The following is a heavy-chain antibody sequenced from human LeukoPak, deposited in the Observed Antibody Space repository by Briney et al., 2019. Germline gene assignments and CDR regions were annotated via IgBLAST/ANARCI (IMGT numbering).Heavy chain of an antibody. CDR2: ISWNSGSI. Sequence: GRSLRLSCAASGFTFDDYAIHWVRQAPGKGLEWVSGISWNSGSIGYADSVKGRFTISRDNAKNSLYLQMNSLRAEDTALYYCAKGGDGPRNYYYYYMDVWGKGTTVTISS. V-gene: IGHV3-9*01. D-gene: IGHD5-24*01. CDR3: AKGGDGPRNYYYYYMDV. J-gene: IGHJ6*03. CDR1: GFTFDDYA.